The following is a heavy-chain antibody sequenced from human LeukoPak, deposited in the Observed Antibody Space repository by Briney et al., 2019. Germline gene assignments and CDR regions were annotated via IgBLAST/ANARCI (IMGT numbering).Heavy chain of an antibody. J-gene: IGHJ4*02. Sequence: GGSLRLSCAASGFTFSSYSMNWVRQAPGKGLEWVSSIGSSSSYIYYADSVKGRFTISRDNAKNSLYLQMNSLRAEDTAVYYCARETILDYASFDYWGQGTLVTVSS. V-gene: IGHV3-21*01. CDR2: IGSSSSYI. CDR3: ARETILDYASFDY. CDR1: GFTFSSYS. D-gene: IGHD3/OR15-3a*01.